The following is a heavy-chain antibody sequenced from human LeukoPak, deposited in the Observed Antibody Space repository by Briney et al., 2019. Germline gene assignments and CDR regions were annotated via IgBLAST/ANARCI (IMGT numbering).Heavy chain of an antibody. CDR1: GFTFSSYW. Sequence: GGSLRLSCAASGFTFSSYWMNWARQAPGKGLEWVASINHNGNVNYYVDSVKGRFTVSRDDSKNTLYLQMNSLRAEDTAVYYCAKDGGLWVSAHWGDSWGRGTLVTVSS. CDR3: AKDGGLWVSAHWGDS. V-gene: IGHV3-7*03. CDR2: INHNGNVN. D-gene: IGHD7-27*01. J-gene: IGHJ4*02.